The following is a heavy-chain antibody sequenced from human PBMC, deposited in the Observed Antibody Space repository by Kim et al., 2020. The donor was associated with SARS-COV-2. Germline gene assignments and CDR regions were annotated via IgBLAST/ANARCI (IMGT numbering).Heavy chain of an antibody. CDR3: ARRRGDSYGDFDY. Sequence: FGDSGKGHFVIPRENSKNTLYLPMGSLRADDTVVYYCARRRGDSYGDFDYWGQGTLVTVSS. J-gene: IGHJ4*02. V-gene: IGHV3-30*07. D-gene: IGHD5-18*01.